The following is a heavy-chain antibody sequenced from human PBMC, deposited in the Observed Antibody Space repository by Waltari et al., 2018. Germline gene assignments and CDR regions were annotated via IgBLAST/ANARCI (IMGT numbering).Heavy chain of an antibody. D-gene: IGHD2-2*01. J-gene: IGHJ4*02. V-gene: IGHV3-30*02. CDR1: GCVFNNYD. CDR3: AKDPGSSTSYGIDY. Sequence: QVQLVESGGGGVQPGGSLRLACAASGCVFNNYDMHWVRQAPGEGLEWVAFIRYEGSDRKYAESVKGRFTTSRDNSNNMLFLEMNSLRPEDTAVYYCAKDPGSSTSYGIDYWGQGTLVTVSS. CDR2: IRYEGSDR.